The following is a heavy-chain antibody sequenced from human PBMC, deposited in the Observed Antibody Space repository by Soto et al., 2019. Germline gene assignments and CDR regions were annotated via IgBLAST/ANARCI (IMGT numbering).Heavy chain of an antibody. CDR1: GGSISSYY. J-gene: IGHJ6*02. V-gene: IGHV4-59*08. D-gene: IGHD1-1*01. Sequence: SETLSLTCTVSGGSISSYYWSWIRQPPGKGLEWIGYIYYSGSTNYNPSLKSRVTISVDTSKNQFSLKLSSVTAADTAVYYCARHTTNNSTDVWAQGTTVTVSS. CDR2: IYYSGST. CDR3: ARHTTNNSTDV.